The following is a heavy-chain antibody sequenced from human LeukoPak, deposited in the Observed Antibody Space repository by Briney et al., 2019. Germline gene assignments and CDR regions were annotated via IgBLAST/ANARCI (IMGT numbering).Heavy chain of an antibody. CDR3: AKQITMVRGVIDY. CDR2: ISSSSSYI. Sequence: GGSLRLSCAASGFTFSSYSMNWVRQAPGKGLEWVSSISSSSSYIYYADSVKGRFTISRDNAKNSLYLQMNSLRAEDTAVYYCAKQITMVRGVIDYWGQGTLVTVSS. CDR1: GFTFSSYS. D-gene: IGHD3-10*01. V-gene: IGHV3-21*01. J-gene: IGHJ4*02.